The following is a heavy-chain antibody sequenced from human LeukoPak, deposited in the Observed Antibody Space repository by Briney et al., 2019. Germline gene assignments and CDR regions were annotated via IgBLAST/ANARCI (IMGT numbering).Heavy chain of an antibody. D-gene: IGHD4-17*01. Sequence: ASVKVSCKASGYTFTGYYMHWVRQAPGQGLEWMGWINPNRGGTNYAQKFQGRVTMTRDTSISTAYMELSRLRSDDTAVYYCAGGRATVTHFDYWGQGTLVTVSS. CDR2: INPNRGGT. CDR1: GYTFTGYY. CDR3: AGGRATVTHFDY. J-gene: IGHJ4*02. V-gene: IGHV1-2*02.